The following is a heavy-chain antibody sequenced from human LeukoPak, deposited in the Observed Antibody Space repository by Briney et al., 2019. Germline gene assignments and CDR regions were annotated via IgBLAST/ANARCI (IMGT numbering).Heavy chain of an antibody. D-gene: IGHD3-22*01. Sequence: SETLSLTCTVFGDSVSSSNYYWAWSRQPPGKGLDWIGSLYYDGRTYYSPSLESRVTVSVDTSKNQFALKLTSVTAADTAVYYCASQGYYDSSPFDPWGQGTLVTVSS. J-gene: IGHJ5*02. V-gene: IGHV4-39*01. CDR1: GDSVSSSNYY. CDR3: ASQGYYDSSPFDP. CDR2: LYYDGRT.